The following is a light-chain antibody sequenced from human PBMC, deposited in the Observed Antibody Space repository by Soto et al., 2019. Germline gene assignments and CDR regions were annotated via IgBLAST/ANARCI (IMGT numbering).Light chain of an antibody. Sequence: DIQMTQSPSSLSASVGDRVTITCRASQSISSCLNWYEQKPGKAPKSMIYDGANLETGVPSRFSGSGSGTDFTFTISSLQPEDIATYYCQQYDNVLSLTFGRGTKVDIK. J-gene: IGKJ4*02. CDR1: QSISSC. CDR2: DGA. V-gene: IGKV1-33*01. CDR3: QQYDNVLSLT.